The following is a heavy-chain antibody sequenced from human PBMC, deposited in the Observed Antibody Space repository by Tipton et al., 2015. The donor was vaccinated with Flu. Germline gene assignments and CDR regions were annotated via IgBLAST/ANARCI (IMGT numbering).Heavy chain of an antibody. D-gene: IGHD3-3*01. CDR3: ARCANFGVVPNWFDP. Sequence: TLSLTCTVSGGSISSYYWSWIRQPAGKGLEWIGRIYTSGSTNYNPSLKSRVTMSVDTSKNQFSLKLNSVTAADTAVYYCARCANFGVVPNWFDPWGQGTLVTVSS. J-gene: IGHJ5*02. V-gene: IGHV4-4*07. CDR1: GGSISSYY. CDR2: IYTSGST.